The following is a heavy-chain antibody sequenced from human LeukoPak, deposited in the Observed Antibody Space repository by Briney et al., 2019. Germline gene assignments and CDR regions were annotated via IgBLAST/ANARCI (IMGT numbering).Heavy chain of an antibody. CDR3: ARGTNPITVVRGVTNWFDP. CDR2: INAGNGNT. CDR1: GYTFTSYA. V-gene: IGHV1-3*01. D-gene: IGHD3-10*01. Sequence: ASVKVSCKASGYTFTSYAMHWVRQAPGQRLEWMGWINAGNGNTKYSQKFQGRVTITRDTSASTAYMELSSMRSEDTAVYYCARGTNPITVVRGVTNWFDPWGQGTLVTVSS. J-gene: IGHJ5*02.